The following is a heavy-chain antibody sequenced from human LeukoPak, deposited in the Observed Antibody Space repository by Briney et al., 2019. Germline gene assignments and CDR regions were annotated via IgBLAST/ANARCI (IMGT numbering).Heavy chain of an antibody. J-gene: IGHJ6*02. Sequence: SETLSLTCAVAGGSISSGGYSWSWIRQPPGKGLEWIGYIYHSGSTYYNPSLKSRVTISVDTSKNQFSLKLSSVTAADTAVYYCAASPIVVVPAAILLDYGMDVWGQGTTVTVSS. D-gene: IGHD2-2*01. CDR3: AASPIVVVPAAILLDYGMDV. CDR2: IYHSGST. CDR1: GGSISSGGYS. V-gene: IGHV4-30-2*01.